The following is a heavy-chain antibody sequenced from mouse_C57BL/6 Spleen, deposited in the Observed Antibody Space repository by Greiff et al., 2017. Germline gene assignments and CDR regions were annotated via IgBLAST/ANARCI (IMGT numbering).Heavy chain of an antibody. V-gene: IGHV2-5*01. J-gene: IGHJ4*01. CDR3: AKNNYGVGYYAMDY. CDR2: IWRGGST. CDR1: GFSLTSYG. Sequence: QVQLKESGPGLVQPSQSLSITCTVSGFSLTSYGVHWVRQSPGKGLEWLGVIWRGGSTDYNAAFMSRLSITKDNSKSQVFFKMNSLQADDTAIYYCAKNNYGVGYYAMDYWGQGTSVTVSS. D-gene: IGHD1-1*01.